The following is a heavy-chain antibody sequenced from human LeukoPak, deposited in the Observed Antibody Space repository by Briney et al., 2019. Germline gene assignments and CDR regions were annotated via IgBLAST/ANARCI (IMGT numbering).Heavy chain of an antibody. CDR3: ARGRGSGHKENWFDP. Sequence: ASVKVSCKASGYTFTTYDINWVRQATGQGLEWMGWMNPNSGNTGYAQKFQGRVTMTRNTSISAAYMELSSLRSEDTAVYYCARGRGSGHKENWFDPWGQGTLVTVSS. CDR2: MNPNSGNT. D-gene: IGHD6-19*01. V-gene: IGHV1-8*01. CDR1: GYTFTTYD. J-gene: IGHJ5*02.